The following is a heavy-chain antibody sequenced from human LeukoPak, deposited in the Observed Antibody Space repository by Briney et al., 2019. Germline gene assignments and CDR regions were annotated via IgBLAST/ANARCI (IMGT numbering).Heavy chain of an antibody. J-gene: IGHJ4*02. CDR1: GYSISRGYY. D-gene: IGHD3-10*01. CDR2: VYHTGST. Sequence: PSETLSLTCAVSGYSISRGYYWVLIRQPPGKGLEWIGTVYHTGSTYYNPSLDSRVTISVDTSKNEFSLNLKSVTAADTAVYYCARAGWIITSGIDYWGQGALVTVSS. CDR3: ARAGWIITSGIDY. V-gene: IGHV4-38-2*01.